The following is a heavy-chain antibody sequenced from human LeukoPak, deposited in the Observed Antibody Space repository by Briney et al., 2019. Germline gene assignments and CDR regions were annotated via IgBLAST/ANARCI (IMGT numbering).Heavy chain of an antibody. CDR2: INPSGGST. CDR1: GYTFTSYY. J-gene: IGHJ5*02. Sequence: ASVKVSCKASGYTFTSYYMHWVRQAPGQGLEWMGIINPSGGSTNYAQKLQGRVTMTTDTSTSTAYMELRSLRSDDTAVYYCARCIVGAPEWFDPWGQGTLVTVSS. D-gene: IGHD1-26*01. V-gene: IGHV1-46*01. CDR3: ARCIVGAPEWFDP.